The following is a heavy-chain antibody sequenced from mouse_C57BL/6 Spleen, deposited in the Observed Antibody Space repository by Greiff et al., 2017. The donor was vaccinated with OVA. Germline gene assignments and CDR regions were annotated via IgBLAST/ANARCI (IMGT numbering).Heavy chain of an antibody. J-gene: IGHJ1*03. CDR3: ARGDGPWYFDV. CDR1: GYSITSGYD. CDR2: ISYSGST. V-gene: IGHV3-1*01. Sequence: EVQLQESGPGMVKPSQSLSLTCTVTGYSITSGYDWHWIRHFPGNKLEWMGYISYSGSTNYNPSLKSRISITHDTSKNHFFLKLNSVTTEETATYYCARGDGPWYFDVWGTGTTVTVSS. D-gene: IGHD1-2*01.